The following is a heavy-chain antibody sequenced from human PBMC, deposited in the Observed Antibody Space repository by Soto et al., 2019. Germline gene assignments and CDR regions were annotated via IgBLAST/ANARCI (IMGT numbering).Heavy chain of an antibody. Sequence: QVQLVESGGGVVQPGRSLRLSCAASGFTFSSYGMHWVRQAPGKGLEWVAVIWYDGSNKYYADSVKGRFTISRDNSKNTLYLQMNSLRAEDTAVYYCSAAGTPNGFDYWGQGTLVTVSS. CDR2: IWYDGSNK. CDR3: SAAGTPNGFDY. D-gene: IGHD6-19*01. V-gene: IGHV3-33*01. CDR1: GFTFSSYG. J-gene: IGHJ4*02.